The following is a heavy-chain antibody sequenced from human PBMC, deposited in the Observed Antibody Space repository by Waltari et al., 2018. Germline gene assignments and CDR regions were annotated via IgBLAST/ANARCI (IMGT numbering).Heavy chain of an antibody. V-gene: IGHV4-34*01. J-gene: IGHJ6*03. CDR3: ARHRGVHYYYYMDV. D-gene: IGHD2-8*01. Sequence: QVQLQQWGAGLLKPSETLSLTCAVYGGSFSGYYWSWIRQPPGKGLEWIGEINHSGSTNDNPSLKSRVTISVDTSKNQFSLKLSSVTAADTAVYYCARHRGVHYYYYMDVWGKGTTVTVSS. CDR1: GGSFSGYY. CDR2: INHSGST.